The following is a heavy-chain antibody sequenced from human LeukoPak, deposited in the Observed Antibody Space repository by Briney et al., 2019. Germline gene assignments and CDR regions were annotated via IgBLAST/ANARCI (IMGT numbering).Heavy chain of an antibody. J-gene: IGHJ4*02. CDR2: IASGFQT. D-gene: IGHD4-11*01. Sequence: GGSLRLSCTASGFTLGSHDMHWVRHTTGEGLEWVAAIASGFQTFYAGSVKGRFTVSREDAKNSLYLQMNSLRAGDTAVYYCVREARGYHYTYFDYWGQGTLVTVSS. CDR3: VREARGYHYTYFDY. V-gene: IGHV3-13*01. CDR1: GFTLGSHD.